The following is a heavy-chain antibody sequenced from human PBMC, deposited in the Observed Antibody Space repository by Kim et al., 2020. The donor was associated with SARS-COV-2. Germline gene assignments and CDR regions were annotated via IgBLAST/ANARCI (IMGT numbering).Heavy chain of an antibody. CDR3: ARDRRGGYCSGGSCYSDAFDI. V-gene: IGHV1-69*13. D-gene: IGHD2-15*01. CDR1: GGTFSSYA. Sequence: SVKVSCKASGGTFSSYAISWVRQAPGQGLEWMGGIIPIFGTANYAQKFQGRVTITADESTSTAYMELSSLRSEDTAVYYCARDRRGGYCSGGSCYSDAFDIWGQGTMVTVSS. J-gene: IGHJ3*02. CDR2: IIPIFGTA.